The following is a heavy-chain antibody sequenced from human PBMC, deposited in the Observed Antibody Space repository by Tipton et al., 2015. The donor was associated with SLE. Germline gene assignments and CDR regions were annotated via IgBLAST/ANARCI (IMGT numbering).Heavy chain of an antibody. J-gene: IGHJ4*02. CDR3: AKDIERWSFTWYPFDY. CDR1: GLTFDASP. D-gene: IGHD6-13*01. CDR2: ISWNSGKI. Sequence: SLRLSCAASGLTFDASPMHWVRQPPGKGLEWVSGISWNSGKIGYADSVKGRFTISRDNVKNSLYLQMNSLRAEDTALYYCAKDIERWSFTWYPFDYWGQGTLVTVSS. V-gene: IGHV3-9*01.